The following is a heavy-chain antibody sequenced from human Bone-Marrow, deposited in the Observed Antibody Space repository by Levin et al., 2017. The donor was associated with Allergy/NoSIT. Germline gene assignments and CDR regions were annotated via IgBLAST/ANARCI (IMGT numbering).Heavy chain of an antibody. CDR3: ASWGYNSGWWEYYFDY. CDR1: GFTFSDYW. V-gene: IGHV3-7*01. CDR2: IKQDGSEK. J-gene: IGHJ4*02. D-gene: IGHD6-19*01. Sequence: GGSLRLSCAASGFTFSDYWMNWVRQAPGKGLEWVANIKQDGSEKYYVDSVKGRFTISRDNAKNSLYLQMNSLRAEDTAVYYCASWGYNSGWWEYYFDYWGQGTLVTVSS.